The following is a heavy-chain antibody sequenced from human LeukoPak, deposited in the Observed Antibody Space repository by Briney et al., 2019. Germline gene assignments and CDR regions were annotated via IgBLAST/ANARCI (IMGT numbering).Heavy chain of an antibody. D-gene: IGHD4-17*01. V-gene: IGHV3-23*01. CDR1: GFTFSSYA. CDR2: ISGSGGST. CDR3: AKAIGDYVAFDI. J-gene: IGHJ3*02. Sequence: PGGSLRLSCAAAGFTFSSYAMSWVRQAPGKGLEWVSAISGSGGSTYYADSVKGRFTISRDNSKNTLYLQMNSLRAEDTAVYYCAKAIGDYVAFDIWGQGTMVTVSS.